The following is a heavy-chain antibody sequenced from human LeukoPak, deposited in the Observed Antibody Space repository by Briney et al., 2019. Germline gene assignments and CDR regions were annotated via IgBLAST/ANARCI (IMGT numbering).Heavy chain of an antibody. Sequence: GGSLRLSCAASGFTFSSYWMSWVRQAPGKGLEWVANIKQDGSEKYYVDSVKGRFTISRDNVKNSLYLQMNSLRAEDTAVYYCARGSGNTAMVYSDYWGQGTLVTVSS. V-gene: IGHV3-7*01. J-gene: IGHJ4*02. CDR1: GFTFSSYW. CDR2: IKQDGSEK. D-gene: IGHD5-18*01. CDR3: ARGSGNTAMVYSDY.